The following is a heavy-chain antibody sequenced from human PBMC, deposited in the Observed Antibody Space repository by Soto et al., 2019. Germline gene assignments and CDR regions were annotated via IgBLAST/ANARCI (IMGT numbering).Heavy chain of an antibody. D-gene: IGHD3-3*01. CDR3: ARVRMTIFGVVIMHDY. CDR1: GGTFSSYA. Sequence: QVQLVQSGAEVKKPGSSVKVSCKASGGTFSSYAISWVRQAPGQGLEWMGWISAYNGNTNYAQKLQGRVTMTTDTSTSTAYMELRSLRSDDTAVYYCARVRMTIFGVVIMHDYWGQGTLVTVSS. J-gene: IGHJ4*02. CDR2: ISAYNGNT. V-gene: IGHV1-18*01.